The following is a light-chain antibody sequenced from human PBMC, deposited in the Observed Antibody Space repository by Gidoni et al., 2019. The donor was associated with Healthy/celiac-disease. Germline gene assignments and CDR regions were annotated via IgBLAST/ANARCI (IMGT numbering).Light chain of an antibody. CDR1: QSLLHSNGYNY. V-gene: IGKV2-28*01. Sequence: DIVMTQPPLSLPVTPGEPASISCRASQSLLHSNGYNYLDWYLQKPGQSPQLLIYLGSNRASGVPDRFSGSGSGTDFTLKISRVEAEDVGVYYCMQAIQKPQTFGQGTKVEIK. CDR3: MQAIQKPQT. CDR2: LGS. J-gene: IGKJ1*01.